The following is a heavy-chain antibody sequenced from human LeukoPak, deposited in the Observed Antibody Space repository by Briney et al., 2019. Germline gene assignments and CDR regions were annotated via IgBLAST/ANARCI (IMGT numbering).Heavy chain of an antibody. J-gene: IGHJ4*02. D-gene: IGHD1-26*01. V-gene: IGHV1-2*06. CDR1: GYTFTGYY. Sequence: ASVKVSCKASGYTFTGYYMHWVRQAPGQGLERMGRINPNSGGTNYAQKFQGRVTMTRDTSISTAYMELSRLRSDDTAVYYCARDYSDYYTFDYWGQGTLVTVSS. CDR3: ARDYSDYYTFDY. CDR2: INPNSGGT.